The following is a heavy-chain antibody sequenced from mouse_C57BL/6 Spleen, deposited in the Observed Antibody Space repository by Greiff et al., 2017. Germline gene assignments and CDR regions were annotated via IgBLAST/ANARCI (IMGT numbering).Heavy chain of an antibody. V-gene: IGHV1-22*01. CDR1: GYTFTDYN. J-gene: IGHJ2*01. Sequence: DVQLQESGPELVKPGASVKMSCKASGYTFTDYNMHWVKQSHGKSLEWIGYINPNNGGTSYNQKFKGKATLTVNKSSSTAYMELRSLTSEDSAVYYCARDYGYCDDWGKGTTLTVSS. CDR3: ARDYGYCDD. D-gene: IGHD2-4*01. CDR2: INPNNGGT.